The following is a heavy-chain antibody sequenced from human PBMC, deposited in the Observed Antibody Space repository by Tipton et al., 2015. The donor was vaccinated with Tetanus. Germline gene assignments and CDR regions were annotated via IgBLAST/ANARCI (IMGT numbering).Heavy chain of an antibody. CDR1: GGSVRSGSYY. D-gene: IGHD3-3*01. V-gene: IGHV4-61*01. CDR2: VSYSGST. CDR3: ARANYDFPKKGPFDS. J-gene: IGHJ4*02. Sequence: GLVKPSETLSLTYTVSGGSVRSGSYYWNWIRQPPGKGLEWIGYVSYSGSTNSNYSLKSRITISQDTSKNQFSLRLTSVTAADTAVYYCARANYDFPKKGPFDSWGQGSLVIVSS.